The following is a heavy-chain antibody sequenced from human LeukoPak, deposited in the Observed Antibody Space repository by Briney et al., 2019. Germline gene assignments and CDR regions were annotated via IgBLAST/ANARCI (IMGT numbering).Heavy chain of an antibody. CDR1: GFTFSSYS. J-gene: IGHJ6*03. Sequence: GGSLRLSCVASGFTFSSYSMNWVRQAPGRGLEWVTYISGSSGTIYYADSVKGRFTISRDNAKNSLYLQMNSLRAEDTAVYYCARRSEFGVLYYMDIWGKGTTVTVSS. V-gene: IGHV3-48*01. CDR2: ISGSSGTI. CDR3: ARRSEFGVLYYMDI. D-gene: IGHD3-16*01.